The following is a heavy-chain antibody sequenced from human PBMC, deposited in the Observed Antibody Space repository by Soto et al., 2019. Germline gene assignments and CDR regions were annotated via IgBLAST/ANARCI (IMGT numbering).Heavy chain of an antibody. Sequence: QLQLQESGPGLVKPSETLSLTCTVSGGSISSSSYWGWIRQPPGKGLEWIGSIYSIGSTYYNPSLKSRVTISVDTSKNQFSLKLSSVTAAVTAVYYCRRSSRYSTDVWGQGTTVTVSS. CDR2: IYSIGST. CDR1: GGSISSSSY. J-gene: IGHJ6*02. CDR3: RRSSRYSTDV. D-gene: IGHD6-13*01. V-gene: IGHV4-39*01.